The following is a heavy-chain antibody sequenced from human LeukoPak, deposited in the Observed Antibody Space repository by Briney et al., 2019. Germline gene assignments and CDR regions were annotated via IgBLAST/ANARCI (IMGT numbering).Heavy chain of an antibody. D-gene: IGHD6-19*01. CDR1: GFTFSSYA. CDR2: ISGSGGST. CDR3: AKATYSSGWPRYYYYYYMDV. V-gene: IGHV3-23*01. J-gene: IGHJ6*03. Sequence: PGGSLRLSCAASGFTFSSYAMSWVRQAPGKGLEWVSAISGSGGSTYYADSVRGRFTISRDNSKNTLYLQMNSLRAEDTAVYYCAKATYSSGWPRYYYYYYMDVWGKGTTVTVSS.